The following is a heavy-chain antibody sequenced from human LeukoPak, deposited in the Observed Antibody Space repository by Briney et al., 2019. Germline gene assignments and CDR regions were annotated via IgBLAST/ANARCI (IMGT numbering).Heavy chain of an antibody. CDR1: GGSISSYY. D-gene: IGHD3-22*01. J-gene: IGHJ5*02. CDR3: ASEDEYHYDSSGYLA. V-gene: IGHV4-4*07. CDR2: IYTSGST. Sequence: SETLSLTCTVSGGSISSYYWSWIRQPAGKGLEWIGRIYTSGSTNYNPSLKSRVTMSVDTSKNQFSLKLSSVTAADTAVYYCASEDEYHYDSSGYLAWGQGTLVTVSS.